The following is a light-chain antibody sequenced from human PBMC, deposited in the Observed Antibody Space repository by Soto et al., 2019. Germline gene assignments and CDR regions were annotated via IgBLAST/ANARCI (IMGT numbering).Light chain of an antibody. CDR2: GNG. V-gene: IGLV1-40*01. Sequence: QSVLTQPPSVSGAPGQRVTISCTGSSSNIGAGYDVHWYQQLPGTAPKLLIYGNGNRPSGVPDRFSGSKSGTSASLAITGLQAEDDADYYCQSSPCSLSGSVFGGGTQLTLL. J-gene: IGLJ7*01. CDR1: SSNIGAGYD. CDR3: QSSPCSLSGSV.